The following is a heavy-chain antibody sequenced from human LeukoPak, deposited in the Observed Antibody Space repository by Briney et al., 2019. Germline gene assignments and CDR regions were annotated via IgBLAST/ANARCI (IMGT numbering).Heavy chain of an antibody. CDR3: ARVHSSGWN. CDR2: ISSSGSII. D-gene: IGHD6-19*01. V-gene: IGHV3-48*03. J-gene: IGHJ4*02. Sequence: SGGSLRLPCAASGFTFSSYEMNWARQAPGRGREGVPYISSSGSIIYYADSVKGRFTIPRDNAKNSLYLKMNSLRVEDTAVYYCARVHSSGWNWGQGTLVTVSS. CDR1: GFTFSSYE.